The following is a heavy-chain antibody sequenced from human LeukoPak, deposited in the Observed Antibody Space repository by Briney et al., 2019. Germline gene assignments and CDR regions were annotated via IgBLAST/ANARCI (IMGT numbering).Heavy chain of an antibody. J-gene: IGHJ6*03. D-gene: IGHD2-2*02. Sequence: GASVKVSCKASGYTFTSYGISWVRQAPGQGLEWMGWISAYNGNTNYAQKLQGRVTMTTDTSTSTAYMELRSLRSDDTAVYYCARGVPAAILHYYYYCMDVWGKGTTVTVSS. CDR2: ISAYNGNT. CDR3: ARGVPAAILHYYYYCMDV. CDR1: GYTFTSYG. V-gene: IGHV1-18*01.